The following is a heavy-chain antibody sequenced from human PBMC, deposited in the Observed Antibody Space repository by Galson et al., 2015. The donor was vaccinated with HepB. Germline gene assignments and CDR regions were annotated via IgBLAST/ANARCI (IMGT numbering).Heavy chain of an antibody. J-gene: IGHJ4*02. Sequence: LRLSCAVSAFTAGSSYMTWVRQAPGKGLESVSVIYNGGTTKYADSVKGRFTISRHSSSNSVYLQMNSLRAEDTAVYYCARAHTNGWLAIGHWGQGTLVTVSS. CDR3: ARAHTNGWLAIGH. CDR1: AFTAGSSY. V-gene: IGHV3-53*04. D-gene: IGHD6-19*01. CDR2: IYNGGTT.